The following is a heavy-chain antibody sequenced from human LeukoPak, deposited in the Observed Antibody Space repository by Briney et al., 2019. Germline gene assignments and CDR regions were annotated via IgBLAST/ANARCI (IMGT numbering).Heavy chain of an antibody. CDR3: AREGMGSSGYYY. CDR2: IYYSGST. Sequence: SETLSLTCTVSGGSISSYYWSWIRQPPGKGLEWIGYIYYSGSTNYNPSLKSRVTISVDTSKNQFSLKLSSVTAADTAVYYCAREGMGSSGYYYWGQGTLVTVSS. J-gene: IGHJ4*02. CDR1: GGSISSYY. V-gene: IGHV4-59*01. D-gene: IGHD3-22*01.